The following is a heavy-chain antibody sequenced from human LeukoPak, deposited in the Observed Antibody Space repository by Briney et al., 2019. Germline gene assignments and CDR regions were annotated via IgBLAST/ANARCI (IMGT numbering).Heavy chain of an antibody. Sequence: GGSLRLSCAASGFTFSSYSMNWVRQAPGKGLEWVSSIRSGSSYIYYADSVKGRFTISRDNAKNSLYLQMNSLRAEDTAVYYCARGVMPQLPDWFDPWGQGTLVTVSS. D-gene: IGHD2-2*01. J-gene: IGHJ5*02. CDR1: GFTFSSYS. CDR3: ARGVMPQLPDWFDP. CDR2: IRSGSSYI. V-gene: IGHV3-21*01.